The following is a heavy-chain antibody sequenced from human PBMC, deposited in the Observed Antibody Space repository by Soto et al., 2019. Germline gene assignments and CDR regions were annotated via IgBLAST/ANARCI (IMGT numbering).Heavy chain of an antibody. J-gene: IGHJ4*02. Sequence: SETLSLTCAVYGGSFSGYYWSWIRQPPGKGLEWIGEINHSGSTNYNPSLKSRVTISVDTSKNQFSLKLSSVTAADTAVYYCARDRGAQYCSSTSCYYYWGQGTLVTVSS. CDR3: ARDRGAQYCSSTSCYYY. V-gene: IGHV4-34*01. CDR1: GGSFSGYY. CDR2: INHSGST. D-gene: IGHD2-2*01.